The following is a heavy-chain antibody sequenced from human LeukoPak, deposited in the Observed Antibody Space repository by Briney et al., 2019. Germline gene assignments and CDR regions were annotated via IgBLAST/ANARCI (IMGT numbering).Heavy chain of an antibody. CDR3: ARLRKGRYFDYFFEK. J-gene: IGHJ4*02. D-gene: IGHD3-9*01. Sequence: PSETLSLTCTVSGGSVSTINSYWGWIRQPPGKGLEWIGNVYYSGRANYSPSLRSRVTMSVDTSRNRFSLKMTSVTAADTAVYFCARLRKGRYFDYFFEKWGQGTLVTVSS. CDR1: GGSVSTINSY. CDR2: VYYSGRA. V-gene: IGHV4-39*02.